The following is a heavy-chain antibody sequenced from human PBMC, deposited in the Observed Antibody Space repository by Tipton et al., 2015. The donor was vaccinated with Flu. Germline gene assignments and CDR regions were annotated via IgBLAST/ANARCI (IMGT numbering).Heavy chain of an antibody. V-gene: IGHV4-34*01. CDR3: ARRDYSSYVSDPKNWFDP. D-gene: IGHD4-11*01. J-gene: IGHJ5*02. CDR2: INHSGTT. CDR1: GGSFSGYY. Sequence: TLSLTCAVYGGSFSGYYWTWIRQPPGKGLEWIGEINHSGTTNYNPSLKSRVTVSVDTSKNQFSLKLRSVTAADTALYYCARRDYSSYVSDPKNWFDPWGQGTLVTVSS.